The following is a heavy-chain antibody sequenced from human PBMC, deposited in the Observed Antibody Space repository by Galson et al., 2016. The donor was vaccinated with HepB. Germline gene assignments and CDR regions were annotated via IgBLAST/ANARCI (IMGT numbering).Heavy chain of an antibody. Sequence: SVKVSCKASGYNFITYGISWVRQAPGQGFEWIAWISSHNGKTKSAENLQGRVAMTRDKSTSTAYMELRNQTSDDTAVCYCARDVGGNYFDLWGQGSLVIVSS. D-gene: IGHD2-15*01. V-gene: IGHV1-18*01. CDR2: ISSHNGKT. CDR3: ARDVGGNYFDL. CDR1: GYNFITYG. J-gene: IGHJ4*02.